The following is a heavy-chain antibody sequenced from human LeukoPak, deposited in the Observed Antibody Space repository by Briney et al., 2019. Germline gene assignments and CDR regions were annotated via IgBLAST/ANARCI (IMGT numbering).Heavy chain of an antibody. CDR3: ARGHRVRLGGSSWYGIDY. CDR1: GYTFTSYG. CDR2: ISAYNGNI. Sequence: ASVKVSCKASGYTFTSYGISWVRQAPGQGLEWMGWISAYNGNINYAQKLQGRVTMTTDTSTSTAYMELRSLRSDDTAVYYCARGHRVRLGGSSWYGIDYWGQGTLVTVSS. J-gene: IGHJ4*02. V-gene: IGHV1-18*01. D-gene: IGHD6-13*01.